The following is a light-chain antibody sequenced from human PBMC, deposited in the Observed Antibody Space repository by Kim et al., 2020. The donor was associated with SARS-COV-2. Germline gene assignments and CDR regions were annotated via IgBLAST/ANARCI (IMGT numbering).Light chain of an antibody. CDR3: QQYDNLPIT. Sequence: SASVGDRVTITCQASQDISDFLNWYQQKPGKAPKLLIYDASHLETGVPSRFSGGGFGTDFSFTISSLQPEDIATYYCQQYDNLPITFGQGTRLEIK. J-gene: IGKJ5*01. CDR1: QDISDF. CDR2: DAS. V-gene: IGKV1-33*01.